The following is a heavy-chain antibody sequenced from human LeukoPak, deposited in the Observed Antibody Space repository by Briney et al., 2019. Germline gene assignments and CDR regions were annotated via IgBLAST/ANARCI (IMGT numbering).Heavy chain of an antibody. Sequence: ASVKVSCKASGYTFTSYGISWVRQAPGQGLEWMGGFDPEDGETIYAQKFQGRVTMTEDTSTDTAYMELSSLRSEDTAVYYCATSDYVWGSYRQRPLDYWGQGTLVTVSS. CDR2: FDPEDGET. V-gene: IGHV1-24*01. D-gene: IGHD3-16*02. J-gene: IGHJ4*02. CDR1: GYTFTSYG. CDR3: ATSDYVWGSYRQRPLDY.